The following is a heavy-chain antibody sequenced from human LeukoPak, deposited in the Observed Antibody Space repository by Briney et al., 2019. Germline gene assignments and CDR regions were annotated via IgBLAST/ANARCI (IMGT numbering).Heavy chain of an antibody. Sequence: GGSLRLSCAASGFTFSSYGMHWVRQAPGKGLEWVAVIWYDGSNKYYADSVKGRFTISRDNSRNTLYLQMNSLGAEDTAIYYCAKVSGWYYFDYWGQGTLVTVSS. CDR3: AKVSGWYYFDY. V-gene: IGHV3-33*06. D-gene: IGHD6-19*01. CDR2: IWYDGSNK. J-gene: IGHJ4*02. CDR1: GFTFSSYG.